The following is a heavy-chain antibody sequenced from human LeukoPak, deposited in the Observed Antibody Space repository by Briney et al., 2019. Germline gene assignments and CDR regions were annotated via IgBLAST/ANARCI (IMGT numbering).Heavy chain of an antibody. J-gene: IGHJ4*02. Sequence: SETLSLTCAVYGGSFSGYYWSWIRQPPGKGLEWIGEINHSGSTNYNPSLKSRVTISVDTSKNQFSLKLSSVTAADTAVYYCARQGWDYVWGSYRYTTKMGCDYWGQGTLVTVSS. D-gene: IGHD3-16*02. V-gene: IGHV4-34*01. CDR3: ARQGWDYVWGSYRYTTKMGCDY. CDR2: INHSGST. CDR1: GGSFSGYY.